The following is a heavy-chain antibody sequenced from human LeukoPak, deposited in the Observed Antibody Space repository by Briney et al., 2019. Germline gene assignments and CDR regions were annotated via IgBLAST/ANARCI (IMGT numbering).Heavy chain of an antibody. V-gene: IGHV3-21*01. CDR3: ARDGAYCGGDCSGFYFDY. CDR2: ISSSSSYI. D-gene: IGHD2-21*02. CDR1: GFTFSSYS. Sequence: GGSLCLSCAASGFTFSSYSMNWVRQAPGKGLEWVSSISSSSSYIYYADSVKGRFTISRDNAKNSLYLQMNSLRAEDTAVYYCARDGAYCGGDCSGFYFDYWGQGTMLTVSS. J-gene: IGHJ4*02.